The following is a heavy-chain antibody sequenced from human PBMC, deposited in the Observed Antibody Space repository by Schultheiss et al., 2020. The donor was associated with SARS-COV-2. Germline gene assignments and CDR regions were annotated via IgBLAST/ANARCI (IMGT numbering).Heavy chain of an antibody. CDR1: GGSISSGGYY. D-gene: IGHD6-19*01. J-gene: IGHJ4*02. CDR2: IYYSGST. Sequence: SETLSLTCTVSGGSISSGGYYWSWIRQHPGKGLEWIGYIYYSGSTNYNPSLKSRVTISVDTSKNQFSLKLSSVTATDTAVYYCARYMGQQWLSYYFDYWGQGTLVTVSS. V-gene: IGHV4-31*03. CDR3: ARYMGQQWLSYYFDY.